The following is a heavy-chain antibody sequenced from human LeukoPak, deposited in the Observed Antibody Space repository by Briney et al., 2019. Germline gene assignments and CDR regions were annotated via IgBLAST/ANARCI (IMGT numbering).Heavy chain of an antibody. CDR2: IGGSNGIT. D-gene: IGHD4-17*01. CDR3: ARDHGDYYFDY. J-gene: IGHJ4*02. V-gene: IGHV3-23*01. CDR1: RFTFNSYA. Sequence: GGSLRLSCAASRFTFNSYAMSWVRQAPGKGLEWVSVIGGSNGITFYVGSVKGRFTISRVNSKDTLYLQMNSLRAEDTAVYYCARDHGDYYFDYWGQGTLVTVSS.